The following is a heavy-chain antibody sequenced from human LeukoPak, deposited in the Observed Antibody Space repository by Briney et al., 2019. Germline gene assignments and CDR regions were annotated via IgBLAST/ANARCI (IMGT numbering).Heavy chain of an antibody. CDR3: ARWYYYDSSGYLDY. J-gene: IGHJ4*02. Sequence: ASVKVSCKVSGYTFTDYYMHWVQQAPGKGLEWMGGIIPIFSTANYAQKFQGRVTITADESTSTAYMELSSLRSEDTAVYYCARWYYYDSSGYLDYWGQGTLVTVSS. V-gene: IGHV1-69*13. CDR2: IIPIFSTA. D-gene: IGHD3-22*01. CDR1: GYTFTDYY.